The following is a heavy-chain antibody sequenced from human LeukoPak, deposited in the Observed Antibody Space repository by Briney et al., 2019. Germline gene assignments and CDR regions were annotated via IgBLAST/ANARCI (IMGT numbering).Heavy chain of an antibody. Sequence: PGGSLRLSCAASGFTFSSYWMSWVRQAPGKGLEWVANIKQDGSAKYYVDSVRGRFTISRDNAKNSLDLQMSSLRAEDTAVYYCARDSRTGDHAFDIWGQGTMVTVSS. CDR3: ARDSRTGDHAFDI. CDR2: IKQDGSAK. D-gene: IGHD3/OR15-3a*01. V-gene: IGHV3-7*01. CDR1: GFTFSSYW. J-gene: IGHJ3*02.